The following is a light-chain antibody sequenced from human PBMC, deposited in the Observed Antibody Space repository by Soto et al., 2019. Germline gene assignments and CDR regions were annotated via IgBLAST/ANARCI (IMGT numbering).Light chain of an antibody. V-gene: IGLV2-14*01. CDR1: SSDIGPYGY. J-gene: IGLJ2*01. Sequence: QSALTQPASVSGSPGQSITISCTGTSSDIGPYGYVPWYQQHPARAPKLIIYDVNDRPSGVSDRFSGSKSGNTASLTISGLQAEDEADYFCSSYTIVSTHVPFGGGTKLTVL. CDR2: DVN. CDR3: SSYTIVSTHVP.